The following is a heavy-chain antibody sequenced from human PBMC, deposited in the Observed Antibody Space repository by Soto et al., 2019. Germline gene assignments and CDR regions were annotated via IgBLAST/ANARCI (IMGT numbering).Heavy chain of an antibody. V-gene: IGHV4-34*01. D-gene: IGHD6-19*01. CDR3: ARRHSSGWSVGWFDP. J-gene: IGHJ5*02. CDR1: GGSFSGYY. Sequence: PSETLSLTCAVYGGSFSGYYWSWIRQPPGKGLEWIGEINHSGSTNYNPSLKSRVTISVDTSKNQFSLKLSSVTAADTAVYYCARRHSSGWSVGWFDPWGQGTLVTVSS. CDR2: INHSGST.